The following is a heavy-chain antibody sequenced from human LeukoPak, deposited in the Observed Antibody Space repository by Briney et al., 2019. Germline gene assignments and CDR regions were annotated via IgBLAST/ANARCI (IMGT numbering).Heavy chain of an antibody. V-gene: IGHV3-30*18. Sequence: ALKLYCAAPGVTFISYGMPWVRQAPGKLLXXXXXISYDGSNKYYADCVKGRFTISRDNSKNTLYLKMNSLRAEDTAVYYCAKDSMPHRGYSYGVDYWGQGTLVTVSS. CDR3: AKDSMPHRGYSYGVDY. J-gene: IGHJ4*02. CDR1: GVTFISYG. D-gene: IGHD5-18*01. CDR2: ISYDGSNK.